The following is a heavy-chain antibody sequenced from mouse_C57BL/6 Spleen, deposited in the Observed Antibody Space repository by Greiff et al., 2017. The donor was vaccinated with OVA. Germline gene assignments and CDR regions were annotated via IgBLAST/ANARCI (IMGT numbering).Heavy chain of an antibody. V-gene: IGHV1-54*01. CDR1: GYAFTNYL. J-gene: IGHJ1*03. CDR2: INPGSGGT. CDR3: ARVDYDGYFDV. D-gene: IGHD2-4*01. Sequence: VQLQQSGAELVRPGTSVKVSCKASGYAFTNYLIEWVKQRPGQGLEWIGVINPGSGGTNYNEKFKGKATLTADKSSSTAYMQLSSLTSEDSAVYFCARVDYDGYFDVWGTGTTVTVSS.